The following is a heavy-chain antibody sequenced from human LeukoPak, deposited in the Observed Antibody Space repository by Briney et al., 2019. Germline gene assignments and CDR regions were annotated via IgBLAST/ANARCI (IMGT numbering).Heavy chain of an antibody. J-gene: IGHJ6*03. CDR1: GFTFSSNG. V-gene: IGHV3-30*02. CDR2: IRYDGSNK. Sequence: GGSLRLSCAASGFTFSSNGMHWVRQAPGKGLEWVAFIRYDGSNKYYADSVKGRFTISRDTSKNTLYLQMNSLRAEDTAVYYCARRLGNSYYYYYYMDVWGKGTTVTVSS. D-gene: IGHD7-27*01. CDR3: ARRLGNSYYYYYYMDV.